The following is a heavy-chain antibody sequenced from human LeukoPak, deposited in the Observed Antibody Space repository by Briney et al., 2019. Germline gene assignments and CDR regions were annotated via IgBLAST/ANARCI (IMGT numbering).Heavy chain of an antibody. CDR3: ATEVTSIVPDY. CDR2: FDPENDER. J-gene: IGHJ4*02. V-gene: IGHV1-24*01. Sequence: ASVKVSCKVSGHTFSELPMNGGRRLLGKGLGGWGGFDPENDERLYAHQFRGRLTMTEDSSTDTAYMELSGLRSEDTAVYYCATEVTSIVPDYWGQGTLVTVSS. CDR1: GHTFSELP. D-gene: IGHD2-21*01.